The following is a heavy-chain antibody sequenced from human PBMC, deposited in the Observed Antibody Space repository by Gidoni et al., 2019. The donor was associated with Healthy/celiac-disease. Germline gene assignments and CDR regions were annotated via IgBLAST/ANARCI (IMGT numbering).Heavy chain of an antibody. J-gene: IGHJ4*02. CDR2: ISSSISYI. D-gene: IGHD2-15*01. CDR3: ARGRYCSGGSCFRLFDY. V-gene: IGHV3-21*01. CDR1: GFTFSSYS. Sequence: EVQLVESGGGLVKPGGSLRLSCAASGFTFSSYSMNWVRQAPGKGLEWVSSISSSISYIYYADSVKGRFTISRDNAKNSLYLQMNSLRAEDTAVYYCARGRYCSGGSCFRLFDYWGQGTLVTVSS.